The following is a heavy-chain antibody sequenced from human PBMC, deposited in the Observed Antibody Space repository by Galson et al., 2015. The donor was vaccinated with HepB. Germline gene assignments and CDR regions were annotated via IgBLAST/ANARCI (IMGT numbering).Heavy chain of an antibody. D-gene: IGHD5-18*01. CDR3: ARVGVNSYGYFYGMDV. CDR2: ISSSGSTI. CDR1: GFTFSDYY. J-gene: IGHJ6*02. Sequence: SLRLSCAASGFTFSDYYMSWIRQAPGKGLEWVSYISSSGSTIYYADSVKGRFTISRDNAKNSLYLQMNSLRAEDTAVYYCARVGVNSYGYFYGMDVWGQGTTVTVSS. V-gene: IGHV3-11*01.